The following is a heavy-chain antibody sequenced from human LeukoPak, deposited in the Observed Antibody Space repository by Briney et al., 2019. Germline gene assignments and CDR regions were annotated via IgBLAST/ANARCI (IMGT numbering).Heavy chain of an antibody. V-gene: IGHV3-30*04. CDR3: AKAPHFDWSY. Sequence: GGSLRLSCAASGFTFSRYGMHWVRQAPGKGLEWVTAISYDGSNKYYADSVKGRFTISRDNSKNTLYVQMNSLRAEDTAVYYCAKAPHFDWSYWGQGTLVTVSS. CDR2: ISYDGSNK. CDR1: GFTFSRYG. J-gene: IGHJ4*02. D-gene: IGHD3-9*01.